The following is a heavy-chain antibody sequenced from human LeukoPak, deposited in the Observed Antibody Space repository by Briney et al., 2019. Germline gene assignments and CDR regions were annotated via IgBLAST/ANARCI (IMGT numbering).Heavy chain of an antibody. CDR2: ISPNSGDT. CDR1: GYSFTGYY. V-gene: IGHV1-2*02. Sequence: ASVKVSCKASGYSFTGYYMHWVGQAPEQGLEWMGWISPNSGDTNYAQKFQGRVTMTRDTSISTAYMEVSGLRSDDTAVYYCARDGNLDYWGQGTLVTVSS. CDR3: ARDGNLDY. J-gene: IGHJ4*02.